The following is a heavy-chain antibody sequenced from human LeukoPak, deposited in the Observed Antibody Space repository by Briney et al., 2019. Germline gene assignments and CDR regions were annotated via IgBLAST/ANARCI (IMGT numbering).Heavy chain of an antibody. Sequence: ASVKVSCKASGYTFTSYGISWVRQAPGQGLEWMGRISAYNGNTNYAQKLQGRVTMTTDTSTSTAYMELRSLRSDDTAVYYCAAQVSYCSGGSCYLVDYWGQGTLVTVSS. V-gene: IGHV1-18*01. D-gene: IGHD2-15*01. CDR1: GYTFTSYG. J-gene: IGHJ4*02. CDR3: AAQVSYCSGGSCYLVDY. CDR2: ISAYNGNT.